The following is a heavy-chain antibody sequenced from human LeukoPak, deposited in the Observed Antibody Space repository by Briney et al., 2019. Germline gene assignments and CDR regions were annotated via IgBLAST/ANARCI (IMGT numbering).Heavy chain of an antibody. J-gene: IGHJ4*02. V-gene: IGHV3-30*02. CDR3: AKDSEDIVVVPAAINY. D-gene: IGHD2-2*02. CDR1: GFTFSSYG. Sequence: PGGSLRLSCAASGFTFSSYGMHWVRQAPGKGLEWVAFIRYDGSNKYYADSVKGRFTISRDNSKNTLYLQMNSLRAEDTAVYYCAKDSEDIVVVPAAINYWGQGTLVTVSS. CDR2: IRYDGSNK.